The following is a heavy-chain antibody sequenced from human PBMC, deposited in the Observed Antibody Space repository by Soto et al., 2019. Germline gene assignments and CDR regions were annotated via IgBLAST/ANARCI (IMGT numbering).Heavy chain of an antibody. Sequence: EMQLVESGGGLVQAGGSLRLSCAASGFTFSRYSMNWARQAPGKGLEWVAYISFSSTTIFYADSVKGRFTISRDNAKNSLYLQMNSLRDEDTSIYYCARDNGLAGSFDPWGQGTLVIVSS. CDR1: GFTFSRYS. D-gene: IGHD3-3*02. J-gene: IGHJ5*02. CDR2: ISFSSTTI. CDR3: ARDNGLAGSFDP. V-gene: IGHV3-48*02.